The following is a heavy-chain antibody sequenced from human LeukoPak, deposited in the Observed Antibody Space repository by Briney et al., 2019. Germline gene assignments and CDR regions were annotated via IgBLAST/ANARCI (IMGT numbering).Heavy chain of an antibody. D-gene: IGHD3-3*01. CDR2: INHSGST. CDR1: GGSISSYY. V-gene: IGHV4-34*01. J-gene: IGHJ5*02. Sequence: SETLSLTCTVSGGSISSYYWSWIRQPPGKGLEWIGEINHSGSTNCNPSLKSRVTISVDTSKNQFSLKLSSVTAADTAVYYCARGGDDFWSGYRPSNWFDPWGQGTLVTVSS. CDR3: ARGGDDFWSGYRPSNWFDP.